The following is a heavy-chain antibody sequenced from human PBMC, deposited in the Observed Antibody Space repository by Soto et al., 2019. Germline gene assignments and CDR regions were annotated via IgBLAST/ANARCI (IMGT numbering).Heavy chain of an antibody. J-gene: IGHJ4*02. CDR3: AREMWQQRTIDY. Sequence: ASVNVSFKASGYTFTSYTMHWVRQAPGQRLEWMGWINAGNGNTKYSQKFQGRVTITRDTSASTAYMELSSLRSEDTAVYYCAREMWQQRTIDYWGQGTLVTVSS. CDR1: GYTFTSYT. V-gene: IGHV1-3*01. CDR2: INAGNGNT. D-gene: IGHD6-13*01.